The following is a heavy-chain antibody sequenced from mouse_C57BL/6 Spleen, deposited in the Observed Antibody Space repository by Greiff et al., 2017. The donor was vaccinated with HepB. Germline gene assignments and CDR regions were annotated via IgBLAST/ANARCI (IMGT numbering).Heavy chain of an antibody. D-gene: IGHD6-1*01. Sequence: EVQVVESGGGLVKPGGSLKLSCAASGFTFSSYAMSWVRQTPEKRLEWVATISDGGSYTYYPDNVKGRFTISRDNAKNNLYLQMSHLKSEDTAMYYCALSLKTYFDYWGQGTTLTVSS. CDR3: ALSLKTYFDY. CDR1: GFTFSSYA. CDR2: ISDGGSYT. V-gene: IGHV5-4*01. J-gene: IGHJ2*01.